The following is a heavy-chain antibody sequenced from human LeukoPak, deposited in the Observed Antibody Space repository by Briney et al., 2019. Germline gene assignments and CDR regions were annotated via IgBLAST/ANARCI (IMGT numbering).Heavy chain of an antibody. CDR2: IYYSGST. CDR1: GGSISSGDYY. V-gene: IGHV4-30-4*08. D-gene: IGHD3-3*01. CDR3: ARVHDFWSGEHDY. Sequence: PSQTLSLTCTVSGGSISSGDYYWSWIRQPPGEGLEWIGYIYYSGSTYYNPSLKSRVTISVDTSKNQFSLKLSSVTAADTAVYYCARVHDFWSGEHDYWGQGTLVTVSS. J-gene: IGHJ4*02.